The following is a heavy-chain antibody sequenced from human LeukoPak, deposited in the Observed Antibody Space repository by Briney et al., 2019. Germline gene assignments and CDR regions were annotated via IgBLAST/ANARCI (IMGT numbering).Heavy chain of an antibody. D-gene: IGHD3-22*01. V-gene: IGHV4-59*08. J-gene: IGHJ3*02. CDR2: IYYSGST. CDR3: ARHPDYYDSSGYYYFGAFDI. CDR1: GGSISSYY. Sequence: SETLSPTCTVSGGSISSYYWSWIRQSPGKGLEWIGHIYYSGSTNYNPSLKSRVTISVDTSNNQFSLKLSSVTAADTAVYYCARHPDYYDSSGYYYFGAFDIWGQGTMVTVSS.